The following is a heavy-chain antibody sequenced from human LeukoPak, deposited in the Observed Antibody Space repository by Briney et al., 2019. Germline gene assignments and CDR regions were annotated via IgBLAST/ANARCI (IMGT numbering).Heavy chain of an antibody. Sequence: GGSLRLSCAASGFTLSSYAMSWVRQAPGKGLEWVSAISGSGGSTYYADSVKGRFTISRDNSKNTLYLQMNSLRAEDTAVYYCAKVQYSSGWYAQRPPRPFDYWGQGTLVTVSS. CDR1: GFTLSSYA. CDR2: ISGSGGST. CDR3: AKVQYSSGWYAQRPPRPFDY. J-gene: IGHJ4*02. V-gene: IGHV3-23*01. D-gene: IGHD6-19*01.